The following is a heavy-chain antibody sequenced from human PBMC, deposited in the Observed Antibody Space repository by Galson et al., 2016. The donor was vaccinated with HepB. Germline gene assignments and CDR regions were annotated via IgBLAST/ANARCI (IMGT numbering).Heavy chain of an antibody. CDR1: GFTFSDYY. J-gene: IGHJ4*02. CDR2: ISGSDDAV. V-gene: IGHV3-11*04. CDR3: AGDLWFGDGYYFDF. D-gene: IGHD3-10*01. Sequence: LRLSCAASGFTFSDYYMSWIRQAPGMGPEWVSYISGSDDAVHYADSVKGRFTVSRDNTKKSLYLQMNSLRGDDTAVYYCAGDLWFGDGYYFDFWGQGTLVTVSS.